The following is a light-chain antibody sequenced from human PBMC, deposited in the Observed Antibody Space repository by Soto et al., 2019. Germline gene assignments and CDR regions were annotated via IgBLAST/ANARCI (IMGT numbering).Light chain of an antibody. CDR2: NDI. CDR1: SSNIEYNT. Sequence: QSALTQPPSASGTPGQRVTISCSGSSSNIEYNTVNWYQQVPETAPKLLVYNDIQRPSGVPDRFSGSKSGTSASLAISGLQSEDEADYYCAAWDDSLNGYVFGTGTKVTVL. CDR3: AAWDDSLNGYV. V-gene: IGLV1-44*01. J-gene: IGLJ1*01.